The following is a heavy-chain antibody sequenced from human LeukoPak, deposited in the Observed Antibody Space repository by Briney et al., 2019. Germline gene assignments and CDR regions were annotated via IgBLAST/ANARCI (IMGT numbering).Heavy chain of an antibody. CDR1: GFTVSSNY. D-gene: IGHD4-17*01. V-gene: IGHV3-66*01. CDR3: ARVDYGDYGFDY. J-gene: IGHJ4*02. CDR2: IYSGGST. Sequence: GGSLRLSCAASGFTVSSNYMSWVRQAPGKGLEWVSVIYSGGSTYYADSVKGRFTISRDNSKNTLYLQMNSLRAEDTAVYYCARVDYGDYGFDYWGQGTLVTVPS.